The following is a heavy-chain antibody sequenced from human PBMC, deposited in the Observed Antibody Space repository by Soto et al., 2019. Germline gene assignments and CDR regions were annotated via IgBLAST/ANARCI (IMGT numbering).Heavy chain of an antibody. Sequence: SETLSLTCTVSGGSISSYYWSWIRQLPGKGLEWIGYIYYSGSTNYSPSLKSRVTISVDTSKNQFSLKLSSVTVADTAVYYCARRYGGTFDYWGQGTLVTVSS. D-gene: IGHD2-15*01. V-gene: IGHV4-59*01. CDR3: ARRYGGTFDY. J-gene: IGHJ4*02. CDR2: IYYSGST. CDR1: GGSISSYY.